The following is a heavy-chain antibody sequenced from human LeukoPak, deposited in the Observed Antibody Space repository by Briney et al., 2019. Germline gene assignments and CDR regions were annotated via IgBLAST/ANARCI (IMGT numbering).Heavy chain of an antibody. D-gene: IGHD6-13*01. CDR2: IYYSGST. CDR1: GGSISTYY. Sequence: SETLSLTCTVSGGSISTYYWSWIRQPPGKGLEWIGYIYYSGSTNYNLSLKSRVTMSVDTSKNQFSLKLSSVTAADTAVYYCARGGIAAFHFDYWGQGTLVTVSS. V-gene: IGHV4-59*01. CDR3: ARGGIAAFHFDY. J-gene: IGHJ4*02.